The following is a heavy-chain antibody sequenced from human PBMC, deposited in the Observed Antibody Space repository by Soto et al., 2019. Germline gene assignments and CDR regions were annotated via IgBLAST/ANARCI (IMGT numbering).Heavy chain of an antibody. J-gene: IGHJ3*02. CDR3: ARRVVAATHIDDAFDI. CDR2: IYYSGST. D-gene: IGHD2-15*01. Sequence: SETLSLTCTVSGGSISSYYWSWIRQPPGKGLEWIGYIYYSGSTNYNPSLKSRVTISVDTSKNQFSLKLSSVTAADTAVYYCARRVVAATHIDDAFDIWGQGTMVTVSS. V-gene: IGHV4-59*01. CDR1: GGSISSYY.